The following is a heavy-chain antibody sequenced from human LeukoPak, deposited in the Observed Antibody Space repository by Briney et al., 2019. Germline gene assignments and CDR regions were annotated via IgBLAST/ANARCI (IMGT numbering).Heavy chain of an antibody. CDR3: ARVPARQSGGVDV. J-gene: IGHJ6*02. D-gene: IGHD2-2*01. Sequence: SETLSLTCTVSGGSISSGGYYWSWIRQHPGKGLEWIGYFYYSGSTNYNPSLKSRVTISVDTSQNQFSLKLSSVTAADTAVYYCARVPARQSGGVDVWGQGTTVTVSS. CDR2: FYYSGST. CDR1: GGSISSGGYY. V-gene: IGHV4-61*08.